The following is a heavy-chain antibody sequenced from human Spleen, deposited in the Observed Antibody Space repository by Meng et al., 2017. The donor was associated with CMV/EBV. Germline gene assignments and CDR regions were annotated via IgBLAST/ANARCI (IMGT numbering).Heavy chain of an antibody. CDR2: IYDSGGT. D-gene: IGHD2-2*02. V-gene: IGHV4-4*02. Sequence: ISSHKWWSWVRQHPGKGLEWIGEIYDSGGTNYNPSLKGRVTISMDKSKNQLSLKLSSVTAADTAVYYCTRDLRYCSTTNCYTAFFDHWGQGTLVTVSS. CDR1: ISSHKW. J-gene: IGHJ4*02. CDR3: TRDLRYCSTTNCYTAFFDH.